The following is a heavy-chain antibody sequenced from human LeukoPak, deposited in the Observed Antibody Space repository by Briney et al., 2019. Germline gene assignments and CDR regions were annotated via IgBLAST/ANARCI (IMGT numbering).Heavy chain of an antibody. D-gene: IGHD2-8*01. CDR1: GGSFSGYY. J-gene: IGHJ4*02. Sequence: SETLSLTCAVYGGSFSGYYWSWIRQPPGKGLEWIGEINHSGSTNYNPSLKSRVTISVDTSKNQFPLKLSSVTAADTAVYYCARGYCTNGVCYPPTYYFDYWGQGTLVTVSS. CDR2: INHSGST. V-gene: IGHV4-34*01. CDR3: ARGYCTNGVCYPPTYYFDY.